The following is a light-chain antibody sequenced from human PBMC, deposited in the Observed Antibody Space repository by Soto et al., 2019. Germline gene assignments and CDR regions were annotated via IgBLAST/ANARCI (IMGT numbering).Light chain of an antibody. Sequence: IVLTHSPASLSFSPGDSATLPCRASQSISSNLAWYQQKPGKALRRLIYAASSRATGVPVRFSGSGSGVDFTLTISGLQAEDFAVYHCQQYNQWPGTFGQGNKVEI. CDR3: QQYNQWPGT. CDR2: AAS. CDR1: QSISSN. V-gene: IGKV3-15*01. J-gene: IGKJ1*01.